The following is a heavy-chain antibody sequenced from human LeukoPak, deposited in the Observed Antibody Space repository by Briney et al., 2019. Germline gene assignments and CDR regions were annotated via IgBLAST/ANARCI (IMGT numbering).Heavy chain of an antibody. CDR3: ARDRRYYDSSGYYVGDAFDI. CDR1: GGSISSYY. J-gene: IGHJ3*02. V-gene: IGHV4-4*09. D-gene: IGHD3-22*01. CDR2: IYTSGST. Sequence: SETLSLTCTVSGGSISSYYWSWIRQPPGKGLEWIGYIYTSGSTNYNPSLKSRVTISVDTSKNQFSLKLSSVTAADTAVYYCARDRRYYDSSGYYVGDAFDIWGQGTMVTVSS.